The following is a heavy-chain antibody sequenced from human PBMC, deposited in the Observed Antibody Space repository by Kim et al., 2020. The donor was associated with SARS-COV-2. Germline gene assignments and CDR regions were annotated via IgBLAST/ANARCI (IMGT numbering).Heavy chain of an antibody. D-gene: IGHD3-10*01. CDR1: GGSISSGGYF. CDR2: IYDSGST. Sequence: SETLSLTCTVSGGSISSGGYFWTWIRQHPGKGLEWIGYIYDSGSTHYNSSLKSRVTISLDTSKNNFSLKLSSVTAADTAVSYCVRGEVWFGGPYDYWGQGTLVTVSS. CDR3: VRGEVWFGGPYDY. V-gene: IGHV4-31*03. J-gene: IGHJ4*02.